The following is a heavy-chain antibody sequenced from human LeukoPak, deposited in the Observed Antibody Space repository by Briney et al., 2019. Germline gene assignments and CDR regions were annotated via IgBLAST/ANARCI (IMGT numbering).Heavy chain of an antibody. V-gene: IGHV3-30-3*01. CDR2: ISYDGSNK. D-gene: IGHD6-13*01. CDR3: ARDIAAAGNSWFDP. Sequence: GGSLRLSCAASGFTFSSYAMHWVRQAPGKGLEWVAVISYDGSNKYYADSVKGRFTISRDNSKNTLYLQMNSLRAEDTAVYYCARDIAAAGNSWFDPWGQGTLVTVSS. CDR1: GFTFSSYA. J-gene: IGHJ5*02.